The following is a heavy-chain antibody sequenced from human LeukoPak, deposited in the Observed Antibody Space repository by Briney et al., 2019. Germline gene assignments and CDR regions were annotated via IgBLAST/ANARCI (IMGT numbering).Heavy chain of an antibody. CDR2: IYYSGST. J-gene: IGHJ4*02. CDR3: ARHPSGSYSYYFDY. D-gene: IGHD1-26*01. Sequence: PSETLSLTCIVAGRAISSYFWTWIRQPPGKGLEWIGYIYYSGSTNYNPSLKSRVTISVDTSRNQFSLRLSSVTSADTAVYYCARHPSGSYSYYFDYWGQGTLVTVSS. CDR1: GRAISSYF. V-gene: IGHV4-59*01.